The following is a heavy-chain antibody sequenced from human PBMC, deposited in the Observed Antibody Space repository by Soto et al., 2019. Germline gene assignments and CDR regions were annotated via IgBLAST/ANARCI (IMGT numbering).Heavy chain of an antibody. CDR3: AKEIFPHYYGSGSYYNRYCFDY. Sequence: PSETLSLTCTVSGGSISSREYYWAWIRQPPGKGLEWIGAISYSGSTYYSPSLKSRLTMSVDTSKNQFSLRLRSLTAADTAVYYCAKEIFPHYYGSGSYYNRYCFDYWGQGTLVTSPQ. D-gene: IGHD3-10*01. J-gene: IGHJ4*02. CDR2: ISYSGST. V-gene: IGHV4-39*02. CDR1: GGSISSREYY.